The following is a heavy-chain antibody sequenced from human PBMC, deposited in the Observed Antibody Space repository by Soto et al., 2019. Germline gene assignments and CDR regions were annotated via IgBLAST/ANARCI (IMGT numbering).Heavy chain of an antibody. CDR1: GFTFSSYA. CDR2: ISYDGSNK. V-gene: IGHV3-30-3*01. J-gene: IGHJ4*02. Sequence: GGSLRLSCAASGFTFSSYAMHWVRQAPGKGLEWVAVISYDGSNKYYADSVKGRFTISRDNSKNTLYLQMNSLRAEDTAVYYCARVRCSGGSCYSGTYYFDYWGQGTLVTV. CDR3: ARVRCSGGSCYSGTYYFDY. D-gene: IGHD2-15*01.